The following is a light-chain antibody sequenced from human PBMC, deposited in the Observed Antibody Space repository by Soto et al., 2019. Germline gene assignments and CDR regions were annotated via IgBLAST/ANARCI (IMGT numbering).Light chain of an antibody. CDR1: SSDVGSYNL. Sequence: ALTQPASVSGSPGQSITISCTGTSSDVGSYNLVSWYQQHPGKAPKLMIYEGSKRPSGVSNRFSGSKSGNTASLTISGLQAEDEADYYCCSYAGSSTSYVFGTGTKLTVL. CDR3: CSYAGSSTSYV. V-gene: IGLV2-23*01. CDR2: EGS. J-gene: IGLJ1*01.